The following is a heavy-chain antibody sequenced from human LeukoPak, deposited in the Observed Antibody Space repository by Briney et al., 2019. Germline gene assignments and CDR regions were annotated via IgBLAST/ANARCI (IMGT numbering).Heavy chain of an antibody. D-gene: IGHD3-22*01. CDR3: ARVVVVITMSAFDV. Sequence: PSETLSLTCTVSGGSISSSSYYWGWIRQPPGKGLEWIGSIYHRENTYYNPSLKSRVTISVDTSKNQFSLKMRSVTAADTAVYYCARVVVVITMSAFDVWGQGTTVTVSS. CDR1: GGSISSSSYY. CDR2: IYHRENT. V-gene: IGHV4-39*07. J-gene: IGHJ3*01.